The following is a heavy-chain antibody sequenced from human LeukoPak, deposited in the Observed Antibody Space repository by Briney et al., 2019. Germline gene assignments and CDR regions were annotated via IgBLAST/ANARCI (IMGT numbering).Heavy chain of an antibody. V-gene: IGHV4-30-2*01. Sequence: SHTLSLTCAVSGGSISSGGYSWSWIRQPPGKGLEWIGEINHSGSTNYNPSLKSRATISVDTSKTQFSLKLSSVTAADTAVYYCARGRGSGYLYYYYYGMDVWGQGTTVTVSS. CDR1: GGSISSGGYS. CDR2: INHSGST. D-gene: IGHD3-22*01. CDR3: ARGRGSGYLYYYYYGMDV. J-gene: IGHJ6*02.